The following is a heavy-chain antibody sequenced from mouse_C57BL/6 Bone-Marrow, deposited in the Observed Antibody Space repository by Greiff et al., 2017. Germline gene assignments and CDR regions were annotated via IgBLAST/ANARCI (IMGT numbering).Heavy chain of an antibody. J-gene: IGHJ2*01. V-gene: IGHV1-64*01. CDR3: ARPFDY. CDR1: GYTFTSYW. Sequence: VQLQQSGAELVKPGASVKLSCKASGYTFTSYWMHWVKQRPGQGLEWIGVIHPNSGNTNYNEKFKSKATLTVDKSSSTAYMQLSSLTSEDSAVYYCARPFDYWGQGTTLTVSS. CDR2: IHPNSGNT.